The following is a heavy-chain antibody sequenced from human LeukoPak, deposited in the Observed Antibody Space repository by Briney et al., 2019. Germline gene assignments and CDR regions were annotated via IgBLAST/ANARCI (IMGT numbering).Heavy chain of an antibody. J-gene: IGHJ2*01. CDR2: ISRSGSTI. D-gene: IGHD2-15*01. V-gene: IGHV3-48*03. Sequence: GGSLRLSCAASGFTFSSYEMHWVRQAPGKGLEWVSYISRSGSTIYYADSVKGRFTISRDNAKSLLYLQMNSLRAEDTAVYYCARDRTRGYCSGDTCIGPNWYFDLWGRGSLVTVSS. CDR1: GFTFSSYE. CDR3: ARDRTRGYCSGDTCIGPNWYFDL.